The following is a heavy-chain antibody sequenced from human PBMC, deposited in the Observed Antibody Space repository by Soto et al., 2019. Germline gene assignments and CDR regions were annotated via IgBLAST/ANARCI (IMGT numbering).Heavy chain of an antibody. CDR2: ISAYNGNT. Sequence: QVQLVQSGAEVKKPGASVKVSCKASGYTFTSYGISWVRQAPGQGLEWMGWISAYNGNTNYAQKLQGRVTMTTVTSTSTAYMELRSLRSDDTAVYYCARVSYYYDSSGYLRYYYYGMDVWGQGTTVTVSS. CDR3: ARVSYYYDSSGYLRYYYYGMDV. V-gene: IGHV1-18*04. CDR1: GYTFTSYG. J-gene: IGHJ6*02. D-gene: IGHD3-22*01.